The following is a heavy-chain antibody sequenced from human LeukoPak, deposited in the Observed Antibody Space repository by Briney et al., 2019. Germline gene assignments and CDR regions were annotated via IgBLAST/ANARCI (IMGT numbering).Heavy chain of an antibody. CDR1: GLTFSNYW. Sequence: GGSLRLSCAASGLTFSNYWMDWVRQAPGKGLEWVANIKQDGSEKNYVDSVKGRSIISRDNAKNSLYLQMNTLRADDTAVYYCARDGFGTGSNWGQGTLVTVSS. V-gene: IGHV3-7*03. CDR2: IKQDGSEK. J-gene: IGHJ4*02. D-gene: IGHD3-16*01. CDR3: ARDGFGTGSN.